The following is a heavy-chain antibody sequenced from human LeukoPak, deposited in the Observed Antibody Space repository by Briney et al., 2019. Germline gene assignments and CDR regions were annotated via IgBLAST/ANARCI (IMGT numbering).Heavy chain of an antibody. V-gene: IGHV1-2*02. CDR3: ARDKGYFDY. Sequence: GASVKVSCKASGYTFTGYYMHWVRQAPGQGLEWMGWINPNSGGTNYAQKFQGRVTMTRDTSISTAYMELSSLRSEDTAVYYCARDKGYFDYWGQGTLVTVSS. CDR1: GYTFTGYY. CDR2: INPNSGGT. J-gene: IGHJ4*02.